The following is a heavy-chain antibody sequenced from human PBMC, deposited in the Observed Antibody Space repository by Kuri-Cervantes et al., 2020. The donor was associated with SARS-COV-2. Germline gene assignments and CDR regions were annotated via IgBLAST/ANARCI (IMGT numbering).Heavy chain of an antibody. Sequence: SVKITCKASGYTFPVYYMHWVRHAPGQGLEWMGWISAYNGNTNYAQKLQGRVTMTTDTSTSTASMELRSLRSDDTAVYYCARDCGWLNWYFDLWGRGTLVTVSS. CDR3: ARDCGWLNWYFDL. D-gene: IGHD6-19*01. CDR1: GYTFPVYY. J-gene: IGHJ2*01. CDR2: ISAYNGNT. V-gene: IGHV1-18*04.